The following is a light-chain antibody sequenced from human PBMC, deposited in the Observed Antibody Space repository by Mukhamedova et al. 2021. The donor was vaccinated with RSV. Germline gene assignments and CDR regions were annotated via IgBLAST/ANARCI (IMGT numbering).Light chain of an antibody. CDR2: DAT. Sequence: MVYDATVRPSGISDRFSGSKSGNTASLTIFGLQADDEADYYCSSYTVPGTLIFSGGTKLTVL. CDR3: SSYTVPGTLI. J-gene: IGLJ2*01. V-gene: IGLV2-14*03.